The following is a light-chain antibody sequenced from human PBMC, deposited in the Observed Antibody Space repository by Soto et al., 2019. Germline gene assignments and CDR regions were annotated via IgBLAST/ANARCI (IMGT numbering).Light chain of an antibody. Sequence: QSALTQPASVSGSPGQSIPISCTGTSNDVGGYNFVSWYQQHPGTAPKLMIYEVTNRPSGVSNRFSGSKSGNTASLTISGLQAEDEADYYCSSYTSSATRVFGGGTKVTVL. V-gene: IGLV2-14*01. CDR1: SNDVGGYNF. CDR2: EVT. CDR3: SSYTSSATRV. J-gene: IGLJ3*02.